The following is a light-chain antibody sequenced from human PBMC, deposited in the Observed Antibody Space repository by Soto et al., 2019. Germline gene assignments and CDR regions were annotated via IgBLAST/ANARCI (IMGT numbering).Light chain of an antibody. CDR1: QTVNANF. V-gene: IGKV3-20*01. Sequence: EIVLTQSPGTLSLSPGERATLYCRSSQTVNANFLAWYQQKPGQAPRLLIYGVSNRAPGIPDRFSGSGSGTDITLTISRLEPEDFAVYYCHQSGDSPTFGQGTRWIS. J-gene: IGKJ1*01. CDR3: HQSGDSPT. CDR2: GVS.